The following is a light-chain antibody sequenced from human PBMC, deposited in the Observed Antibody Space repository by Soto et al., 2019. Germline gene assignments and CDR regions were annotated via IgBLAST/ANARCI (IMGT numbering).Light chain of an antibody. J-gene: IGLJ2*01. CDR2: DVN. V-gene: IGLV2-14*01. CDR3: TSYASGSSHVV. Sequence: QSALTQPASVSGSPGQSITLSCTGPSSDIGGYDYVSWYQRHPGKAPKLIIYDVNNRPSGVSNRFSGSKSGNTASLTISGLQADDDADYYCTSYASGSSHVVFGGGTKLTVL. CDR1: SSDIGGYDY.